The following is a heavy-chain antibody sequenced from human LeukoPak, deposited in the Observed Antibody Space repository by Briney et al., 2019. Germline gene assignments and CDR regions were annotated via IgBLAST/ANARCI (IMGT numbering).Heavy chain of an antibody. Sequence: SQTLPLTCTVSGGSISSGGYYWSWIRQPPGKGLEWIGYIYHSGSTYYNPSLKSRVTISVDRSKNQFSLKLSSVTAADTAVYYCARVRDSILDYWGQGTLVTVSS. D-gene: IGHD4-11*01. V-gene: IGHV4-30-2*01. CDR1: GGSISSGGYY. CDR2: IYHSGST. J-gene: IGHJ4*02. CDR3: ARVRDSILDY.